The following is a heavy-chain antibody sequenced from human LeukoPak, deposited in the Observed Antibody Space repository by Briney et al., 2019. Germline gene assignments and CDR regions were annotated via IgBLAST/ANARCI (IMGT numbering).Heavy chain of an antibody. V-gene: IGHV3-48*03. CDR3: ARDFSLTPYYYGSGSYSTGGY. CDR2: ISSSGSTI. Sequence: GGSLRLSCAASGFTFSSYEMNWVRQAPGKGLEWVSYISSSGSTIYYADSVKGRFTISRDNAKNSLYLQMNSLRAEDTAVYYCARDFSLTPYYYGSGSYSTGGYWGQGTLVTVSS. J-gene: IGHJ4*02. D-gene: IGHD3-10*01. CDR1: GFTFSSYE.